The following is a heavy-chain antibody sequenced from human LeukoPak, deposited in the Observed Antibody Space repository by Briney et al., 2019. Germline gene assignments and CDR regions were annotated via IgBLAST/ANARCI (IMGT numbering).Heavy chain of an antibody. V-gene: IGHV3-21*01. J-gene: IGHJ4*02. CDR1: GFTFSSYS. CDR2: ISSSSSYI. D-gene: IGHD3-22*01. Sequence: PGGSLRLSCAASGFTFSSYSMNWVRQAPGKGLEWVSSISSSSSYIYYADSVKGRFTISRDNAKNTLYLQMNSLRAEDTAVYYCAVDSSGYYSMVYWGQGTLVTVSS. CDR3: AVDSSGYYSMVY.